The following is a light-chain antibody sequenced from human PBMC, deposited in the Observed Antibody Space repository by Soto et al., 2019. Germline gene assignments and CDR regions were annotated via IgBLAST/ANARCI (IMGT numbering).Light chain of an antibody. CDR1: QSLRHHNGYNY. Sequence: DIVMTQSPLSLPVTPGEPASISCRSSQSLRHHNGYNYLDWYLQKPGQSPQVLIYLVSNRASGVPDRVSGSGSVTVFTLTISRVEPEDVGVYYCKQTLKAPYSFGQGTKLEIK. J-gene: IGKJ2*01. V-gene: IGKV2-28*01. CDR3: KQTLKAPYS. CDR2: LVS.